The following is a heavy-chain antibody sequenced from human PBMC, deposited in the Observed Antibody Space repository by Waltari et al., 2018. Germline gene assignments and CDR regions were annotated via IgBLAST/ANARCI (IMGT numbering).Heavy chain of an antibody. CDR2: ISRSSSYI. J-gene: IGHJ4*02. V-gene: IGHV3-21*01. D-gene: IGHD5-18*01. Sequence: EVQLVESGGGLVKPGGSLRLSCAASGFTFSSYSMNWVRQGPGKGLEWVSSISRSSSYIYYADSVKGRFTISRDNAKNSLYLKMNSLRAEDTAVYYCARGYLGYRPGGGGFDYWGQGTLVTVSS. CDR3: ARGYLGYRPGGGGFDY. CDR1: GFTFSSYS.